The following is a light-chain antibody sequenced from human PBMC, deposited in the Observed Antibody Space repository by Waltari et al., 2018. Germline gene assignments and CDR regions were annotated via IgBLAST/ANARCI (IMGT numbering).Light chain of an antibody. J-gene: IGLJ2*01. CDR3: QSADSTNTYWV. V-gene: IGLV3-25*03. Sequence: SYELTQPPSVSVSPGQTARITFSGDALPKQYAFWYRQKPGQAPEWLIYKDTERPSGIPERVSASSSGTTVTLTITGVQPEDEADYYCQSADSTNTYWVFGGGTKLTVL. CDR2: KDT. CDR1: ALPKQY.